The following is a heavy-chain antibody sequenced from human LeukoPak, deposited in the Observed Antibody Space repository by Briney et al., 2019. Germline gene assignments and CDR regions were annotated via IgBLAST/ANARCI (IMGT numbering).Heavy chain of an antibody. Sequence: PSETLTLTCAVSGYSISSGYYWGCLRPPPGKGLEWIGSIYHRGSTYYNPSLKSRVTISVDTSKNQFSLKLSSVTAADTAVYYCARDINTVGGPFDYWGQGTLVTVSS. CDR2: IYHRGST. V-gene: IGHV4-38-2*02. D-gene: IGHD3-10*01. CDR1: GYSISSGYY. CDR3: ARDINTVGGPFDY. J-gene: IGHJ4*02.